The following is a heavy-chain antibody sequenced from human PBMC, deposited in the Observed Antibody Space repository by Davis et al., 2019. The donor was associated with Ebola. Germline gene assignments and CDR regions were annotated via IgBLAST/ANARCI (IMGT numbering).Heavy chain of an antibody. CDR1: GFTVSTNY. V-gene: IGHV3-53*04. CDR3: ARGPEMATSSFSYYYDMDV. D-gene: IGHD5-24*01. Sequence: GESLKISCAASGFTVSTNYMSWVRQAPGKGLEWVSVIYSGCSTYYADSVKGRFTISRHNSKNTLYLQMNSLRAEDTAVYYCARGPEMATSSFSYYYDMDVWGQGTTVTVSS. CDR2: IYSGCST. J-gene: IGHJ6*02.